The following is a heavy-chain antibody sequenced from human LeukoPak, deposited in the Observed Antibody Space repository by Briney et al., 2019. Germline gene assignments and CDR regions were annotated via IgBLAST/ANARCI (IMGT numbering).Heavy chain of an antibody. CDR1: GFTFSSYS. CDR3: AKVFYCSTTSCYTLDAFDI. Sequence: GGSLRLSCAASGFTFSSYSMNWVRQAPGKGLEWVSSISSSRSYIYYADSVKGRFTISRDNAKNSLYLQMNSLRAEDTAVYYCAKVFYCSTTSCYTLDAFDIWGQGTMVTVSS. J-gene: IGHJ3*02. CDR2: ISSSRSYI. D-gene: IGHD2-2*02. V-gene: IGHV3-21*04.